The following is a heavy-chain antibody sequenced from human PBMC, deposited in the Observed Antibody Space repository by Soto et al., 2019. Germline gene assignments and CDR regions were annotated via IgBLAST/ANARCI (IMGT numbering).Heavy chain of an antibody. CDR1: GYTCTSYD. V-gene: IGHV1-18*04. D-gene: IGHD3-3*01. CDR3: ARDLFGTTTDYGY. Sequence: ASVKVSCRTSGYTCTSYDISWVRQDPGQGLEWMVWISAYNGNTNHAQKLQGRVTMTTDASTSTAYMELRSLRTADTAVYYCARDLFGTTTDYGYWGQGTLVTVSS. CDR2: ISAYNGNT. J-gene: IGHJ4*02.